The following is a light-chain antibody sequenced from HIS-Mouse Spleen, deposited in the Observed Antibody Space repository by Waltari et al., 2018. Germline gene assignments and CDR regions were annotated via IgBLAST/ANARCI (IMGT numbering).Light chain of an antibody. J-gene: IGLJ2*01. Sequence: SYELTQPPSVSVSPGQTDRLTCCGDALRTKYGYWYQQKSGQAPVLVIYEDSKRPSGIPERFSGSSSGTMATLTISGAQVEDEADYYCYSTDSSGNHRVFGGGTKLTVL. CDR3: YSTDSSGNHRV. CDR1: ALRTKY. CDR2: EDS. V-gene: IGLV3-10*01.